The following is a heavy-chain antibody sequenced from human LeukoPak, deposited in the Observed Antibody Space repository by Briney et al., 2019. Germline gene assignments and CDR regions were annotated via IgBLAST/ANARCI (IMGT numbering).Heavy chain of an antibody. CDR1: GGSFSGYY. CDR3: ARAGYSYGLGAFDI. V-gene: IGHV4-34*01. Sequence: PSETLSPTCAVYGGSFSGYYWSWIRQPPGKGLEWIGEINHSGSTNYNPSLKSRVTISVDTSKNQFSLKLSSVTAADTAVYYCARAGYSYGLGAFDIWGQGTMVTVSS. D-gene: IGHD5-18*01. J-gene: IGHJ3*02. CDR2: INHSGST.